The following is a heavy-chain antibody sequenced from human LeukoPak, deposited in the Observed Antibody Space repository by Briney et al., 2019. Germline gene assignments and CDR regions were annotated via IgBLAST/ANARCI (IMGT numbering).Heavy chain of an antibody. D-gene: IGHD3-22*01. J-gene: IGHJ4*02. CDR3: ARDYRYDSSGYYISIFDY. Sequence: ASVKVSCKASGYTFTGYYMHWVRQAPGQGLERMGWINPNSGGTNYAQKFQGRVTMTRDTSISTAYMELSRLRSDDTAVYYCARDYRYDSSGYYISIFDYWGQGTLVTVSS. V-gene: IGHV1-2*02. CDR1: GYTFTGYY. CDR2: INPNSGGT.